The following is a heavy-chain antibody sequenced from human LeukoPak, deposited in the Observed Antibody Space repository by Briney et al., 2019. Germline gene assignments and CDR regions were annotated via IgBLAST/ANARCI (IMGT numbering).Heavy chain of an antibody. J-gene: IGHJ5*02. CDR1: GYTLTELS. CDR2: FDPEDGET. Sequence: GASVKVSCKVSGYTLTELSMHWVRQAPGKGLEWMGGFDPEDGETIYAQKFQGRVTMTEDTSTDTAYMELSSLRSEDTAVYYCATVLLGYCSGGSCYWFDPWGQGTPVTVSS. CDR3: ATVLLGYCSGGSCYWFDP. V-gene: IGHV1-24*01. D-gene: IGHD2-15*01.